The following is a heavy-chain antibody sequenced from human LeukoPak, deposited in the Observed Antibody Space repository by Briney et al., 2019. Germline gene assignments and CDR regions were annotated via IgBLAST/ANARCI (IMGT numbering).Heavy chain of an antibody. CDR3: ATLPQGLDAFDI. Sequence: GGSLRLSCAASGFTFSSYAMSWVRQAPGKGLEWVSAISGSGGSTYYADSVKGRFTISRDNSKNTLYLQMNSLRAEDTAVYYCATLPQGLDAFDIWGQGTMATVSS. J-gene: IGHJ3*02. CDR2: ISGSGGST. CDR1: GFTFSSYA. V-gene: IGHV3-23*01.